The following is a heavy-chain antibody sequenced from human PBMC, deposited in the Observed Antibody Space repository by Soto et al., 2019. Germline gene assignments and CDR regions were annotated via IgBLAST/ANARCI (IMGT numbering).Heavy chain of an antibody. J-gene: IGHJ4*02. CDR2: IDPSDSYT. Sequence: PVEPLKISCKGSGDRFTSYGSSWVRQMTGKGLEWMGRIDPSDSYTNYSPSFQGHVTISADKSISTAYLQWSSLKASDTAMYYCARSTVAAAGTDYFDYWRQRTLVTVSS. CDR3: ARSTVAAAGTDYFDY. D-gene: IGHD6-13*01. CDR1: GDRFTSYG. V-gene: IGHV5-10-1*01.